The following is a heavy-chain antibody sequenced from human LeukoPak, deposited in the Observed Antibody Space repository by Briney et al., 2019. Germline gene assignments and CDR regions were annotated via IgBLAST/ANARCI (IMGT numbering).Heavy chain of an antibody. CDR1: GFTFSSYS. V-gene: IGHV3-21*01. D-gene: IGHD3-3*01. CDR2: ISSSSSYI. J-gene: IGHJ3*02. Sequence: GGSLRLSCAASGFTFSSYSMNWVRQATGKGLEWVSSISSSSSYIYYADSVKGRFTISRDNAKNSLYLQMNSLRAEDTAVYYCARGGPSTIFGVVIITASAFDIWGQGTMVTVSS. CDR3: ARGGPSTIFGVVIITASAFDI.